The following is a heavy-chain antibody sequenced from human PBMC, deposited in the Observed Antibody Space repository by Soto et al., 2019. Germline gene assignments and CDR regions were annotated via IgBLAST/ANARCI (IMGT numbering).Heavy chain of an antibody. V-gene: IGHV4-31*03. CDR1: GGSISSGGYY. CDR3: ARDYRASYPAYYYYGMDV. D-gene: IGHD3-16*02. J-gene: IGHJ6*02. CDR2: IFYSGST. Sequence: SETLSLTCTVSGGSISSGGYYWSWIRQHPGKGLEWIGYIFYSGSTYYNPSLKSRVTISVDTSKNQFSLKLSFVTAADTALYYCARDYRASYPAYYYYGMDVWGQGTTVTVSS.